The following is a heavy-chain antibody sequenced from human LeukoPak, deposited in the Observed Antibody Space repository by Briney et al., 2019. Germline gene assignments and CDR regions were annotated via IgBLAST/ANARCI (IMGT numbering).Heavy chain of an antibody. Sequence: SETLSLTCAVYGGSFSGYYWSWIRQPPGKGLEWIGEINHSGSTNYNPSLKSRVTISVDTSKNQFSLKLRSVTAADTAVYYCAREGGPYRPLDYSGQGTLVTVAS. V-gene: IGHV4-34*01. CDR2: INHSGST. J-gene: IGHJ4*02. CDR1: GGSFSGYY. CDR3: AREGGPYRPLDY.